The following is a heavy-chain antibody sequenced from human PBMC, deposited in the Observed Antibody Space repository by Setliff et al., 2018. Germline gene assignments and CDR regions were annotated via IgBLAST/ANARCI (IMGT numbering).Heavy chain of an antibody. CDR2: ISPHTGKA. J-gene: IGHJ5*02. CDR1: GYTLSNSI. D-gene: IGHD2-2*01. Sequence: GASVKVSCKASGYTLSNSILSWVRQAPGQGLKWIGWISPHTGKAFYAPQLQGRVIMTTDTSSTTAYLDLRSLRSDDTAVYYCERLVRYCTTTSCQRTSGDDLWGQGTLVTVSS. V-gene: IGHV1-18*01. CDR3: ERLVRYCTTTSCQRTSGDDL.